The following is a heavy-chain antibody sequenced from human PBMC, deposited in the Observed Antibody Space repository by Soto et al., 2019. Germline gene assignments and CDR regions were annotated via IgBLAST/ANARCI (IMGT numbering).Heavy chain of an antibody. CDR2: INSDGSST. CDR3: ASINYYGSGILDY. D-gene: IGHD3-10*01. V-gene: IGHV3-74*01. Sequence: HPGGSLRLSCAASGFTFSSYWMHWVRQAPGKGLVWVSRINSDGSSTSYADSVKGRFTISRDNAKNTLYLQMNSLRAEDTAVYYCASINYYGSGILDYWGQGTLVTVSS. CDR1: GFTFSSYW. J-gene: IGHJ4*02.